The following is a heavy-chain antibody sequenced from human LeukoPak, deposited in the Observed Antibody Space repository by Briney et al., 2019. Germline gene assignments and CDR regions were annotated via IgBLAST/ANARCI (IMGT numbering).Heavy chain of an antibody. D-gene: IGHD3-10*01. J-gene: IGHJ3*02. CDR3: ARAKLWFGELSDAFDI. Sequence: SETLSLTCTVSGGSISSSSYYWSWIRQPPGKGLEWIGYIYYSGSTNYNPSLKSRVTISVDTSKNQFSLKLSSVTAADTAVYYCARAKLWFGELSDAFDIWGQGTMVTVSS. V-gene: IGHV4-61*01. CDR2: IYYSGST. CDR1: GGSISSSSYY.